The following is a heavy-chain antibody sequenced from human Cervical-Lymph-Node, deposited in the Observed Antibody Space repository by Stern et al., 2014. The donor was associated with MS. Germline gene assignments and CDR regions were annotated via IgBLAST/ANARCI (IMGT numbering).Heavy chain of an antibody. V-gene: IGHV1-2*02. D-gene: IGHD6-19*01. Sequence: QVQLVQSGAEVKKPGASVKVSCKASGYSFTDYYMHWVRQAPGQGLEWMGWINPNSGGTYYAQNFQGRVTMTRDTSISTAYMELSRLRSDDTAVYYCARSISGWYYFDYWGQGTLVTVSS. J-gene: IGHJ4*02. CDR2: INPNSGGT. CDR1: GYSFTDYY. CDR3: ARSISGWYYFDY.